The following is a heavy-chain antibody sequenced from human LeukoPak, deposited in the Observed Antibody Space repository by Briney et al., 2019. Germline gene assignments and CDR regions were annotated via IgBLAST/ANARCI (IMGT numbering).Heavy chain of an antibody. Sequence: GGSLRLSCIASGFTLGSHDMHWVRQIPGQGLEWVAAVSSGFHAFFADSVQGRFTVSREDARNSLYLQMNSLRAGDTAVYYCVREARGYHYTYFDYWGQGTQVTVSS. CDR3: VREARGYHYTYFDY. CDR1: GFTLGSHD. J-gene: IGHJ4*02. D-gene: IGHD5-18*01. CDR2: VSSGFHA. V-gene: IGHV3-13*01.